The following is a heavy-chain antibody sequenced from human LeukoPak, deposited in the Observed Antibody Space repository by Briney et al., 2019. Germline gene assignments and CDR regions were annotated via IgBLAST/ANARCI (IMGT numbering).Heavy chain of an antibody. J-gene: IGHJ5*02. CDR1: GVSFSGYY. CDR2: INHSGST. D-gene: IGHD6-19*01. CDR3: ASASARRAVAGKINWFDP. V-gene: IGHV4-34*01. Sequence: SETLSLTCAVYGVSFSGYYWSWIRQPPGKGLEWIGEINHSGSTNYNPSLKSRVTISVDTSKNQFSLKLSSVTAADTAVYYCASASARRAVAGKINWFDPWGQGTLVTVSS.